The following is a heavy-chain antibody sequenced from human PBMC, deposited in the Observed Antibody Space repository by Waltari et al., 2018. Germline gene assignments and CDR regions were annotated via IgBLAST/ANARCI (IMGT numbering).Heavy chain of an antibody. V-gene: IGHV3-43*02. CDR1: GLTFDGMG. Sequence: EVHLVASGGGVVQPGGSLRLSCAASGLTFDGMGMNWVRQPPGKCLAWVSLISGYGYSTYYADSVKGRFTISRDNSKNSLYLQMSSLRTEDTALYYCAKDMIGGNEEFDYWGQGTLVTVSS. D-gene: IGHD1-1*01. CDR2: ISGYGYST. CDR3: AKDMIGGNEEFDY. J-gene: IGHJ4*02.